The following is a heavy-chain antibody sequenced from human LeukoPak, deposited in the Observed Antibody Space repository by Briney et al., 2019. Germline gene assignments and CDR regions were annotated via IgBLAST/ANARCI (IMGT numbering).Heavy chain of an antibody. CDR3: ARNLPEGKRFLEWFIPPYYMDV. Sequence: PGGSLRLSCAASGFTFSSYAMSWIRQAPGKGLEWVSAISGSGGSTYFADSVKGRFTISRDNDKNSLYLQMNSLRAEDTAVYYCARNLPEGKRFLEWFIPPYYMDVWGKGTTVTVSS. V-gene: IGHV3-23*01. J-gene: IGHJ6*03. CDR2: ISGSGGST. D-gene: IGHD3-3*01. CDR1: GFTFSSYA.